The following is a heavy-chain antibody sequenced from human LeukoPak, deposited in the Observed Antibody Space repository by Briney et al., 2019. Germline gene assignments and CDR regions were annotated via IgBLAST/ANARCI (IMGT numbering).Heavy chain of an antibody. CDR1: GGTFSSYA. V-gene: IGHV1-69*13. CDR3: AVRDGYNYRYYYYGMDV. D-gene: IGHD5-24*01. Sequence: SVKVSCKASGGTFSSYAISWVRQAPGQGLEWMGGIIPIFGTANYAQKFQGRVTITADESTSTAYMELSSLRSEDTAVYYCAVRDGYNYRYYYYGMDVWGQGTTVTVSS. J-gene: IGHJ6*02. CDR2: IIPIFGTA.